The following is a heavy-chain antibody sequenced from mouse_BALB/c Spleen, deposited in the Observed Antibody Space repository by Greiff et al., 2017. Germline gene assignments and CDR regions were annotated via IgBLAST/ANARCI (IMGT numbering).Heavy chain of an antibody. V-gene: IGHV5-9*03. CDR3: ARYYYGSSYYYAMDY. CDR1: GFTFSSYT. J-gene: IGHJ4*01. D-gene: IGHD1-1*01. Sequence: EVMLVESGGGLVKPGGSLKLSCAASGFTFSSYTMSWVRQTPEKRLEWVATISSGGGNTYYPDSVKGRFTISRDNAKNNLYLQMSSLRSEDTALYYCARYYYGSSYYYAMDYWGQGTSVTVSS. CDR2: ISSGGGNT.